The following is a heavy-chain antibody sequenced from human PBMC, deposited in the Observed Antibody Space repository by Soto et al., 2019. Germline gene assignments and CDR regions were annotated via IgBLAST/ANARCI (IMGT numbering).Heavy chain of an antibody. V-gene: IGHV1-69*08. CDR1: GGPFSNDI. CDR3: ARDSPIGSTFSCYDAIDY. D-gene: IGHD5-12*01. J-gene: IGHJ4*02. CDR2: IIPLLSTS. Sequence: QVQLEQSGAEVKKPGSSVKVSCKASGGPFSNDIITWVRQAPGQGLEWMGRIIPLLSTSTYAQTVQGRLTITADRSTGTAYMELNSLRSEDTAVSYCARDSPIGSTFSCYDAIDYWGQGTRITVSS.